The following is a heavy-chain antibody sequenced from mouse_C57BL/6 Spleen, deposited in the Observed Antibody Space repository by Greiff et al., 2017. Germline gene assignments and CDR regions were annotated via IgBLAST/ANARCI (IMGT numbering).Heavy chain of an antibody. V-gene: IGHV7-3*01. J-gene: IGHJ4*01. D-gene: IGHD1-1*01. CDR3: ARYNNYYGGAMDY. CDR2: IRNKANGYTT. Sequence: DVMLVESGGGLVQPGGSLSLSCAASGFTFTDYYMSWVRQPPGKALEWLGFIRNKANGYTTEYSASVKGRFTISRDNSQSILYLQMNALRAEDSATYYCARYNNYYGGAMDYWGQGTSVTVSS. CDR1: GFTFTDYY.